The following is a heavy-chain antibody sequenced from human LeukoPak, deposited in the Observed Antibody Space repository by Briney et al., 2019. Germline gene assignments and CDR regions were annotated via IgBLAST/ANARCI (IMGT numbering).Heavy chain of an antibody. CDR1: GGSFSGYY. D-gene: IGHD3-22*01. CDR3: ARGYYYDSSGHRYYFEY. CDR2: INHSGST. Sequence: SETLSLTCAVYGGSFSGYYWSWIRQPPGKGLEWIGEINHSGSTNYNPSLKSRVTISVDTSKNQFSLKLSSVTAADTAVYYCARGYYYDSSGHRYYFEYWGQGTLVTVSS. J-gene: IGHJ4*02. V-gene: IGHV4-34*01.